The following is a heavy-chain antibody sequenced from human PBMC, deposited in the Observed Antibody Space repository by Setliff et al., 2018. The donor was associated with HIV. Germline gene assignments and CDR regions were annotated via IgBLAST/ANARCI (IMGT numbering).Heavy chain of an antibody. D-gene: IGHD2-2*03. Sequence: GGSLRLSCVTSGLSFTNAWMSWVRQAPGKGLEWVGRVKSQSNGGTIDYGEPVKGRFTMSRDDSKDTVHLEMNSLKTEDTAVYFCTTIGYCRGTTCRSAFDIWGQGTMVTVS. CDR2: VKSQSNGGTI. V-gene: IGHV3-15*01. CDR3: TTIGYCRGTTCRSAFDI. J-gene: IGHJ3*02. CDR1: GLSFTNAW.